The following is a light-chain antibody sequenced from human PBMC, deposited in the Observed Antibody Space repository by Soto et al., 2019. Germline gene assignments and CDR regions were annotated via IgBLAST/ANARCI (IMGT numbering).Light chain of an antibody. V-gene: IGKV3-20*01. CDR1: QGVSSSS. Sequence: EIVLTQSPGTLSLSPGERATLSCRASQGVSSSSLAWYQQKPGQAPRLLIYGASNRATGIPDRFSGSGSGTDFTLTISRLEPEDFAVYYCQQYGSSGTFGQGTKVDIK. CDR3: QQYGSSGT. J-gene: IGKJ1*01. CDR2: GAS.